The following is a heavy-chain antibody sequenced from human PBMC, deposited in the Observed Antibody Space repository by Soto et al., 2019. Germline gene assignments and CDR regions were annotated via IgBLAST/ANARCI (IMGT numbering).Heavy chain of an antibody. CDR1: GYTFTTCY. V-gene: IGHV1-46*01. CDR2: INPSGGST. D-gene: IGHD5-12*01. Sequence: GASVKVSCKASGYTFTTCYMHWVRQAPGQGLEWMGIINPSGGSTSYAQKFQGRITLTRDTSTSTVYMELSSLRSEDTAVYYCATYHYRWLQFTWGQGTLVTVSS. J-gene: IGHJ5*02. CDR3: ATYHYRWLQFT.